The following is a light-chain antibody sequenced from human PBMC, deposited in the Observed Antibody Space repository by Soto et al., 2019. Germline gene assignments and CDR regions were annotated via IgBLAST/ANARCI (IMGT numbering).Light chain of an antibody. J-gene: IGKJ1*01. Sequence: DIVMTQSPDSLAVSLGERATINCKSSQSVLYSPNNKNYLAWYQHKPGQPPKMLIYWASIRESGVHDRFSGSGSGTDFTLTISSLQSEDVAVYYCQQYYTNSWSFGQGTKVEI. CDR1: QSVLYSPNNKNY. CDR3: QQYYTNSWS. V-gene: IGKV4-1*01. CDR2: WAS.